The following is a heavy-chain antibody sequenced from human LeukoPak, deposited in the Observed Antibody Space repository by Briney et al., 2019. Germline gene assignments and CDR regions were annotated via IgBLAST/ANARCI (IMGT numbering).Heavy chain of an antibody. V-gene: IGHV3-53*01. CDR3: ARISGGSFDI. CDR1: GLTISSNY. J-gene: IGHJ3*02. CDR2: IYSGEVT. D-gene: IGHD3-10*01. Sequence: GGPLRLSCAASGLTISSNYMTWVRQAQGTGLEWVSLIYSGEVTFYADSVKGRFTISRDTSHNTLYLQMNRLRTADTAVYYCARISGGSFDIWGQGTTVTV.